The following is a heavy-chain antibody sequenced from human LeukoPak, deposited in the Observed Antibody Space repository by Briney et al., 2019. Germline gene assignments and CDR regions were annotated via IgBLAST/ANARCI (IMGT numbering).Heavy chain of an antibody. Sequence: PGGSLRLSCVASGFTFSSHAMGWVRQAPGKGLEWVASIDISGGSTYYEDSVQGRFTISRDNSKNTLYLEMNSLRVEDTALYYCANEVRPNDYWGQGTLVTVSS. J-gene: IGHJ4*02. V-gene: IGHV3-23*01. CDR2: IDISGGST. D-gene: IGHD1-1*01. CDR1: GFTFSSHA. CDR3: ANEVRPNDY.